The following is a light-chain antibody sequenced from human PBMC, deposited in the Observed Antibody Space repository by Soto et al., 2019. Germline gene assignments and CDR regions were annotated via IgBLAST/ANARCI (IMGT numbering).Light chain of an antibody. CDR3: MQSLQTPLT. Sequence: DIVMTQSPLSLPVTPGESASISCRSSQSLLHSSGYKYLDWYLQKPGQSPQLLIYLGSHRASGVPDRFSGSGSGTDFTLKISRVEAEDVGVYYCMQSLQTPLTFGGGTKVEIK. CDR1: QSLLHSSGYKY. CDR2: LGS. V-gene: IGKV2-28*01. J-gene: IGKJ4*01.